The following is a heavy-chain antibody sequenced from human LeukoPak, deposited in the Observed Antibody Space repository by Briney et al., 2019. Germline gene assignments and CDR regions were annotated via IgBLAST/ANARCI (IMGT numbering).Heavy chain of an antibody. J-gene: IGHJ4*02. CDR1: GFTFGTYA. Sequence: GGSLRLSCAASGFTFGTYAMSWVRQAPGKGLEWISAISGSGGSTYYADSVKGRFTISRDNSKNTLYLQMNSLRAEDTAVYYCARGDDSSGYYPSHFDCWGQGTLVTVSS. V-gene: IGHV3-23*01. CDR2: ISGSGGST. D-gene: IGHD3-22*01. CDR3: ARGDDSSGYYPSHFDC.